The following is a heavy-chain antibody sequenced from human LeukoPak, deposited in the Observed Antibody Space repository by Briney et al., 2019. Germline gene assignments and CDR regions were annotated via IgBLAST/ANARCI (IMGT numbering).Heavy chain of an antibody. J-gene: IGHJ6*02. V-gene: IGHV3-66*01. CDR2: IHRGGRK. CDR3: ASRDRGYYYGMDV. CDR1: GITVSSNY. Sequence: GGSLRLSCAASGITVSSNYMSWVRQAPGKGLEWVSLIHRGGRKYYADSVKGRFTISRDNSKNTLYLQMNSLRVEDTAVYYCASRDRGYYYGMDVWGQGTTVTVSS. D-gene: IGHD3-10*01.